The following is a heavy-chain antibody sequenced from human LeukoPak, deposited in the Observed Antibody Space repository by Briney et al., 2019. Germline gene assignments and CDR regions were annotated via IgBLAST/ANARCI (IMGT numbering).Heavy chain of an antibody. V-gene: IGHV1-18*01. CDR2: ISAYNGNT. J-gene: IGHJ4*02. CDR3: ARVALQAVAGIFDY. CDR1: GFTFISYG. Sequence: ASVKVSCKASGFTFISYGISWVRRAPGQGLEWMGWISAYNGNTNYAQKLQGRVTMTTDTSTSTAYMELRSLRSDDTAVYYCARVALQAVAGIFDYWGQGTQVTVSS. D-gene: IGHD6-19*01.